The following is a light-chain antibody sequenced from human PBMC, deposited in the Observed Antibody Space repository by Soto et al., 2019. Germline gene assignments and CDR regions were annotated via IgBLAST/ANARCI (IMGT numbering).Light chain of an antibody. J-gene: IGKJ1*01. CDR1: QGISSW. CDR3: QQCYMGWT. CDR2: AAS. Sequence: DIQMTQSPSSVSASVGDRVTITCRASQGISSWLAWYQQKPGKAPKLLIYAASTLESGVPSRFSGTGSGTEFTFSITSLQPEDFGTYYCQQCYMGWTFGQGTKVDFK. V-gene: IGKV1-12*01.